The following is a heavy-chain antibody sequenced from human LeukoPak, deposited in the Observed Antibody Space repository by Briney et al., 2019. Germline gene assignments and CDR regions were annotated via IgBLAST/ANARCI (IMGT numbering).Heavy chain of an antibody. CDR2: IWYDGSNK. V-gene: IGHV3-33*01. D-gene: IGHD3-9*01. J-gene: IGHJ4*02. Sequence: GGSLRPSCAASGFTFGSYGMHWVRQAPGKGLEWVTVIWYDGSNKYYADSVKGRFTISRDNSKDTLYLQMNSLRAEDTAVYYCARARHGILTGYYLDYWGQGTLVTVSS. CDR1: GFTFGSYG. CDR3: ARARHGILTGYYLDY.